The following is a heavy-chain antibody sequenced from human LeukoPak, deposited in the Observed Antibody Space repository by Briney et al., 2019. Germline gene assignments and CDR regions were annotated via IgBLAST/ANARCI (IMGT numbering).Heavy chain of an antibody. D-gene: IGHD3-22*01. Sequence: GESLKISCKGSGYSFTSYWIGWVRQMPGKGLEWMGIIYPGDSDTRYSPSFQGQVTISADKSISTAYLQWSSLNTSDTAMYYCARAGFYYDSSGPKVFGDLGQGTLVTVSS. CDR1: GYSFTSYW. J-gene: IGHJ4*02. CDR2: IYPGDSDT. V-gene: IGHV5-51*01. CDR3: ARAGFYYDSSGPKVFGD.